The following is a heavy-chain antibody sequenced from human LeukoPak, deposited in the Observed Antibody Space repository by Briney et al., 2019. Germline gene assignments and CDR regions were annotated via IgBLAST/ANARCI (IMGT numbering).Heavy chain of an antibody. D-gene: IGHD3-3*01. CDR3: ASRNGVVIWGDAFDI. Sequence: GGSLRLSCAASGFTFSNAWMSWVRQAPGKGLEWVGRIKSKTDGGTTDYAAPVKGRFTISRDDSKNTLYLQMNSLKTEDTAVYYCASRNGVVIWGDAFDIWGQGTMVTVSS. J-gene: IGHJ3*02. V-gene: IGHV3-15*01. CDR1: GFTFSNAW. CDR2: IKSKTDGGTT.